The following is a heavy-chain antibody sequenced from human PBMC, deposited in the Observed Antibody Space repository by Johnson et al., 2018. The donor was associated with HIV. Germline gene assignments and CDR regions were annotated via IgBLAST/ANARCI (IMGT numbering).Heavy chain of an antibody. D-gene: IGHD4-17*01. Sequence: VQLVESGGGLVQPGRSLRLSCAASGFTFSSYWMSWVRQAPGKGLEWVANIKQDGSEKYYVDSVGGRFTISRDISKNSLYLQMNSLRAEDTAWYYCAKDIVYGVYGSQGAFHIWGRGTMVKVSS. V-gene: IGHV3-7*03. CDR3: AKDIVYGVYGSQGAFHI. J-gene: IGHJ3*02. CDR2: IKQDGSEK. CDR1: GFTFSSYW.